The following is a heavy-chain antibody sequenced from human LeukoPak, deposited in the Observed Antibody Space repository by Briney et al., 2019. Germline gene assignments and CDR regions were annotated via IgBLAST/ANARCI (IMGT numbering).Heavy chain of an antibody. V-gene: IGHV1-8*01. CDR3: ARMGVVPAAMPTYYYYYMDV. Sequence: GASVKVSCKASGYTFTSYDINWVRQATGQGLEWMGWMNPNSGNTGYAQKFQGRVTMTRNTSISTAYMELSSLRSEDTAVYYCARMGVVPAAMPTYYYYYMDVWGKGTTVTISS. D-gene: IGHD2-2*01. J-gene: IGHJ6*03. CDR2: MNPNSGNT. CDR1: GYTFTSYD.